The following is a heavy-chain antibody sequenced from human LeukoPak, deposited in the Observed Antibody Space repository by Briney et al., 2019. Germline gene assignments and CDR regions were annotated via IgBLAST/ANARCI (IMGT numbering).Heavy chain of an antibody. CDR1: GGSISSGDYY. Sequence: PSETLSLTCTVSGGSISSGDYYWSWIRQPPGKGLEWIGYIYYSGSTYYNPSLKSRVTISVDTSKNQFSLKLSSVTAADTAVYYCARVPYDSYPGPFDYWGQGTLVTVSS. J-gene: IGHJ4*02. D-gene: IGHD3-22*01. CDR2: IYYSGST. CDR3: ARVPYDSYPGPFDY. V-gene: IGHV4-30-4*01.